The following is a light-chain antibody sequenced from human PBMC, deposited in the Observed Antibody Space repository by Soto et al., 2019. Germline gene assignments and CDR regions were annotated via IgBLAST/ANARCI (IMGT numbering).Light chain of an antibody. J-gene: IGKJ2*01. Sequence: EIVLTQSPGTLSLSPGERATLSCRASQSVSSSYLAWYQQKPGQAPRLLIYGASSRATGIPDSFSGSGSGTDFTLTISRLEPEDFAVYYCQQDSSSPYTFGQGTKLEIK. CDR1: QSVSSSY. CDR2: GAS. V-gene: IGKV3-20*01. CDR3: QQDSSSPYT.